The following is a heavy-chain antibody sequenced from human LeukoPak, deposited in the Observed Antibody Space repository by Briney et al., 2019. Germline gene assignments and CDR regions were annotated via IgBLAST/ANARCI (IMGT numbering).Heavy chain of an antibody. CDR3: AGGPSGTAFDD. CDR1: GISISTYY. J-gene: IGHJ4*01. Sequence: SETLSLTCAVSGISISTYYWSWIRQPAGKGLEWIGRIYTSGNTNYKPSLKSRLTISVDKSKNHLSPKLSSLTAADTAFYYCAGGPSGTAFDDWGHGTLVTVSS. V-gene: IGHV4-4*07. D-gene: IGHD1-1*01. CDR2: IYTSGNT.